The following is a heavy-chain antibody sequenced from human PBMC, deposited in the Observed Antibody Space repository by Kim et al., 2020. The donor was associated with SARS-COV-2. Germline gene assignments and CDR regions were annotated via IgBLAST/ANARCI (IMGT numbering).Heavy chain of an antibody. J-gene: IGHJ4*02. CDR1: GFTFSSYW. V-gene: IGHV3-74*01. D-gene: IGHD2-2*01. CDR2: INDDGSNS. CDR3: AGSSTPLDY. Sequence: GGSLRLSCVASGFTFSSYWMHWVRQAPGKGLVWVARINDDGSNSDYADSVSGRFTISRDNAKNTVDLQMHRLRAEDTAVYYCAGSSTPLDYWGEGSLVTVSS.